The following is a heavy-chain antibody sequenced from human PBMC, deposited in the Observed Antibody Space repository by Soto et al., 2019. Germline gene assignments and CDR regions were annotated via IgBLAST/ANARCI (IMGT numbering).Heavy chain of an antibody. V-gene: IGHV4-39*01. Sequence: QLQLQESGPGLVKPSETLSLTCTVSGGSISSSSYYWGWIRQPPGKGLEWIGSIYYSGSTYYNPSLKSRVTISVDTSKNQFSLKLSSVTAADTAVYYCARLSPTTYDILTGYMYGMDVWGQGTTVTVSS. CDR2: IYYSGST. CDR3: ARLSPTTYDILTGYMYGMDV. CDR1: GGSISSSSYY. J-gene: IGHJ6*02. D-gene: IGHD3-9*01.